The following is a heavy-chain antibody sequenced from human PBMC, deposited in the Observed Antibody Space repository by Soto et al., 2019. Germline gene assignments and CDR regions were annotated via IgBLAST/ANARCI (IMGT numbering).Heavy chain of an antibody. CDR1: GFTFSSYA. CDR2: ISGSGGST. Sequence: GSLRLSCAASGFTFSSYAMSWVRQAPGKGLEWVSAISGSGGSTYYADSVKGRFTISRDNSKNTLYLQMNSLRAEDTAVYYCAKDSRYDILTGHAEDVWGQGTTVTVSS. J-gene: IGHJ6*02. V-gene: IGHV3-23*01. D-gene: IGHD3-9*01. CDR3: AKDSRYDILTGHAEDV.